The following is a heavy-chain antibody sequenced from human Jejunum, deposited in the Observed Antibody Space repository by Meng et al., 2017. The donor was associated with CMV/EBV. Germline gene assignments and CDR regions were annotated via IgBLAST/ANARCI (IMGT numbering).Heavy chain of an antibody. J-gene: IGHJ4*02. D-gene: IGHD3-3*01. V-gene: IGHV4-59*01. CDR3: VRGVSPTEWPLEK. CDR2: IHYSEST. Sequence: TVSGGSISSYYWSWVRQSPGKGLEWLGYIHYSESTKYNPSLESRVTMSLDRSRNQFPLRLSSVTAADTAVYFCVRGVSPTEWPLEKWGQGTLVTVSS. CDR1: GGSISSYY.